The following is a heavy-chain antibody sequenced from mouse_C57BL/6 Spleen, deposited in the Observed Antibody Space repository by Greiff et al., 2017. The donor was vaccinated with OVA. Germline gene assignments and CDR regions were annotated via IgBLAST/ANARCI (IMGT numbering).Heavy chain of an antibody. CDR1: GYTFTSYW. Sequence: QVQLQQPGAELVKPGASVKLSCKASGYTFTSYWMQWVKQRPGQGLEWIGEIDPSDSYTNYNQKFKGKATLTVDTSSSTAYMQLSSLTSEDSAVYYCARIRPTLNWYCDVWGTGTTVTVSS. V-gene: IGHV1-50*01. CDR2: IDPSDSYT. CDR3: ARIRPTLNWYCDV. J-gene: IGHJ1*03. D-gene: IGHD2-12*01.